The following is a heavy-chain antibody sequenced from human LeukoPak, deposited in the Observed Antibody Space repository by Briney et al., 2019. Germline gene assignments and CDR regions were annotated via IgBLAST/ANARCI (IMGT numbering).Heavy chain of an antibody. D-gene: IGHD2-15*01. Sequence: ASVKVSCKASGFTFSSYGFTWVRRAPGQGLEWMGWISVYSGNADYAQKFQDRFTMTTDTSTNTAYMELRSLRSDDTAVYYCARGREGYQLQHSAWFDPWGQGTLVMVSS. CDR3: ARGREGYQLQHSAWFDP. V-gene: IGHV1-18*01. CDR2: ISVYSGNA. J-gene: IGHJ5*02. CDR1: GFTFSSYG.